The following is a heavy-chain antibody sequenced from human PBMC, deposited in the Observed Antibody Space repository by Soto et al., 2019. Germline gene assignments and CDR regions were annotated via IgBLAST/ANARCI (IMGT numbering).Heavy chain of an antibody. CDR3: TRDVGGGGGY. CDR1: GFTFSSYW. J-gene: IGHJ4*02. Sequence: GGSLRLSCAASGFTFSSYWMHWVRQAPGKGLVWVSRTNEDGSIINYADSVKGRFTISRDNAKNTLYLEMNSLRVEDTAVYYCTRDVGGGGGYWGPGTLVTVSS. D-gene: IGHD3-10*01. CDR2: TNEDGSII. V-gene: IGHV3-74*01.